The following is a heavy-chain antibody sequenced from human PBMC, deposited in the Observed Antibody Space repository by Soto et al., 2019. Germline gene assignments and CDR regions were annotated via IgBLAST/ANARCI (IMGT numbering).Heavy chain of an antibody. CDR2: ISSSSSTI. J-gene: IGHJ6*02. Sequence: PGGSLRLSCAASGFTFSSYIMNLVRQSPGKGLQRVSYISSSSSTIYYADSVKGRFTISRDNAKNSLYLQMFSLRDEDTAVYYCARDPLAADYSNFDYYYYYGMDVWGQGPTVTVSS. V-gene: IGHV3-48*02. CDR3: ARDPLAADYSNFDYYYYYGMDV. CDR1: GFTFSSYI. D-gene: IGHD4-4*01.